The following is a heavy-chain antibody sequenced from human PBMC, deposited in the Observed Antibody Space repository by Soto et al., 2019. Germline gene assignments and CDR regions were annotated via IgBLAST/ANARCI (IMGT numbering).Heavy chain of an antibody. D-gene: IGHD2-15*01. CDR3: ARGLYYCSGGSCYEDYYYGMDV. Sequence: GGSLRISCVASGFAASGKYMSWVRQAPGKGLDWVSFIYTGGDTYYADSVKGRFTISRDNSKNTLYLQMNSLRAEDTAVYYCARGLYYCSGGSCYEDYYYGMDVWGQGTTVTVSS. V-gene: IGHV3-53*01. J-gene: IGHJ6*02. CDR1: GFAASGKY. CDR2: IYTGGDT.